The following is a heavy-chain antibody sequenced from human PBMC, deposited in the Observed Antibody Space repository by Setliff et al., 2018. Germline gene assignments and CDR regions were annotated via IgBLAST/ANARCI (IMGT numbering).Heavy chain of an antibody. CDR3: ARGRIAERPEAIDY. V-gene: IGHV4-34*01. CDR1: GESFDNHY. D-gene: IGHD6-6*01. Sequence: SETLSLTCAVYGESFDNHYWTWIRQPPGERLERIGEINHRGFTDYKPSLKSRLTMSVDTSRNQFSLNLGSVTAADTGVYYCARGRIAERPEAIDYWGQGTPVTSP. CDR2: INHRGFT. J-gene: IGHJ4*02.